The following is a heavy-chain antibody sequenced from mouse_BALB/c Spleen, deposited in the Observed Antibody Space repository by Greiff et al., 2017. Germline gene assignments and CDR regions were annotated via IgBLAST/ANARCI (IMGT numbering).Heavy chain of an antibody. J-gene: IGHJ2*01. CDR1: GYSFTSYYA. CDR2: ISYSGST. Sequence: VQLQQSGPGLVKPSQSLSLTCTVTGYSFTSYYAWNLIRQFPGNKLEWMGYISYSGSTSYNPSLKSRISITRDTSKNQFFLQLNSVTTEDTATYYCARSTMITTFDYWGQGTTLTVSS. CDR3: ARSTMITTFDY. V-gene: IGHV3-2*02. D-gene: IGHD2-4*01.